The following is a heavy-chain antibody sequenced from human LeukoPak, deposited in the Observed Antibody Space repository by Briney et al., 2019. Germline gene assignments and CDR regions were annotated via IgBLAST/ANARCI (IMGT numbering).Heavy chain of an antibody. J-gene: IGHJ6*02. Sequence: ASVKVSCKASGGTFSSYAISWVRQAPGQGLEWMGGIIPIFGTANYAQKFQGRVTITADESTSTAYMELSSLRSEDTAVYYCARPWVKYCSGDSCYDGMDVWGQGTTVTVSS. V-gene: IGHV1-69*01. CDR2: IIPIFGTA. D-gene: IGHD2-15*01. CDR1: GGTFSSYA. CDR3: ARPWVKYCSGDSCYDGMDV.